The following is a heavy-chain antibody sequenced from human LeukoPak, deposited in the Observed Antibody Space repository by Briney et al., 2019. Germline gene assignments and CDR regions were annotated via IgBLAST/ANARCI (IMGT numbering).Heavy chain of an antibody. CDR1: GGTFSSYG. D-gene: IGHD3-16*01. CDR2: ISYDGSNK. CDR3: AKKGGGSYYDY. J-gene: IGHJ4*02. Sequence: SCKASGGTFSSYGMHWVRQAPGKGLEWVAVISYDGSNKYYADSVKGRFTISRDNSKNTLYLQMNSLRAEDTAVYYCAKKGGGSYYDYWGQGTLVTVSS. V-gene: IGHV3-30*18.